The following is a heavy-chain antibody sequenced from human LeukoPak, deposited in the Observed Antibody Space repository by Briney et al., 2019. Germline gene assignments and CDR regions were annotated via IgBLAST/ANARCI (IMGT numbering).Heavy chain of an antibody. CDR1: GGTFSSYA. D-gene: IGHD2-2*01. J-gene: IGHJ5*02. Sequence: GSSVKVSCKASGGTFSSYAISWVRQAPGQGLEWMGRIIPILGIANYAQKFQGRVTITTDESTSTAYMELSSLRSEDTAVYYCARGYCSSTSCKGGWFDPWGQGTLVTVSS. CDR2: IIPILGIA. CDR3: ARGYCSSTSCKGGWFDP. V-gene: IGHV1-69*04.